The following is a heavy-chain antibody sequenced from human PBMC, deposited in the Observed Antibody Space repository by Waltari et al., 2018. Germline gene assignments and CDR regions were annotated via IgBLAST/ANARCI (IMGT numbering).Heavy chain of an antibody. J-gene: IGHJ4*02. D-gene: IGHD3-10*01. CDR3: ARDIPSYGHHFDY. CDR1: GYTFTSYA. V-gene: IGHV1-2*02. Sequence: QVQLVQSGAEVKKPGASVKVSCKASGYTFTSYAMHWVRQAPGQRLEWMGWINPNSGGTNYAQKFQGRVTMTRDTSISTAYMELSRLRSDDTAVYYCARDIPSYGHHFDYWGQGTLVTVSS. CDR2: INPNSGGT.